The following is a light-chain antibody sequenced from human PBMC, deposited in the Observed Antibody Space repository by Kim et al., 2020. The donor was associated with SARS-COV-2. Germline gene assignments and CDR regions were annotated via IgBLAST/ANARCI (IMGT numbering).Light chain of an antibody. Sequence: EIVLTQSPATLSLSPGERAALSCRASQSVSSSYLAWYQQKPGQAPRLLIYGASSRATGIPDRFSGSGSGTDFNLTITRLEPDDFAVYYCQQYGTSPLTFGGGTKVDIK. V-gene: IGKV3-20*01. CDR2: GAS. CDR1: QSVSSSY. J-gene: IGKJ4*01. CDR3: QQYGTSPLT.